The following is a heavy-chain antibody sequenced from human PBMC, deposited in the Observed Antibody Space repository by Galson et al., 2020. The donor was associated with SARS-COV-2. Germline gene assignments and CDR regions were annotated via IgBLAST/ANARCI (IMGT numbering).Heavy chain of an antibody. D-gene: IGHD5-12*01. CDR3: ARETEMATFNYFDY. CDR2: INPNTGGT. Sequence: ASVKVSCKTSGYTFTDSYIHWVRQAPGQGLEWMGWINPNTGGTNYAQKFQGWVTMTRDTSISTAYMALSRLKSDDTAVYYCARETEMATFNYFDYWGQGTLVTVSS. J-gene: IGHJ4*02. CDR1: GYTFTDSY. V-gene: IGHV1-2*04.